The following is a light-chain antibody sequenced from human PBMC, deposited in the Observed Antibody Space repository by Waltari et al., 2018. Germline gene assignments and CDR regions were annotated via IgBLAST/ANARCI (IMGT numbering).Light chain of an antibody. CDR1: QSVNNK. CDR3: QQYSDWPLT. CDR2: DAS. J-gene: IGKJ4*01. Sequence: EIVMTQSPATLSVSPGERVTISCRASQSVNNKLAWYQQKPGQAPRLLIYDASTRATGIPTSFSGSGSGTEFTITISSLQSEDFAVYYCQQYSDWPLTFGGGTKVEIK. V-gene: IGKV3-15*01.